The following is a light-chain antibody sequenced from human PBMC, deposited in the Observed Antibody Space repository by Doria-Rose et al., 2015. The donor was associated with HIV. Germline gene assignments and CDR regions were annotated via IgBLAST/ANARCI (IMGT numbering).Light chain of an antibody. CDR1: QSFSSTY. V-gene: IGKV3-20*01. CDR3: HQYGTSWT. J-gene: IGKJ1*01. CDR2: DGS. Sequence: TQSPGTLSLSPGERATLSCRASQSFSSTYLAWYQQKPGHAPSLLIYDGSTRATSMPDSISASESVTDFTLTINRLEPEDFALYYCHQYGTSWTFGQGTKVEI.